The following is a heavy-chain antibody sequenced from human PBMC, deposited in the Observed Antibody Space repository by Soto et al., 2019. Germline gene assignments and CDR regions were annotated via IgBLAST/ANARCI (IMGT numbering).Heavy chain of an antibody. V-gene: IGHV1-18*01. CDR3: ARDYYGSGSYYKVESV. J-gene: IGHJ4*02. D-gene: IGHD3-10*01. CDR1: GYTFTSYG. CDR2: ISAYNGNT. Sequence: EASVKVSCKASGYTFTSYGISWVRQAPGQGLEWMGWISAYNGNTNYAQKLQGRVTMTTDTSTSTAYMELRSLRSDDTAVYYCARDYYGSGSYYKVESVWGQGTLVTXSS.